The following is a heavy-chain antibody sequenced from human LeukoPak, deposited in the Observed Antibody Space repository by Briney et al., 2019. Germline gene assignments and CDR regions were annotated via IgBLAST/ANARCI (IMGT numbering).Heavy chain of an antibody. CDR1: GFTFSSYA. CDR3: ARPYSSSYGFDY. Sequence: GGSLRLSCAASGFTFSSYAMHWVRQAPGTGLEWVAVISYYGSNKYYADSVKGRFTISRDNSKNTLYLQMNSLRPEDAAVYYCARPYSSSYGFDYWGQGTLVTVSS. CDR2: ISYYGSNK. V-gene: IGHV3-30-3*01. D-gene: IGHD6-6*01. J-gene: IGHJ4*02.